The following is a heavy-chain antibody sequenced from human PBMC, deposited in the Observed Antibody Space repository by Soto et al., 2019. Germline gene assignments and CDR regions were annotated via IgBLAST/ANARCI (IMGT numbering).Heavy chain of an antibody. J-gene: IGHJ4*02. Sequence: SVTLSLTCAVYGESFRGYIWTWIRETPGKGLQWIGQINHSGSASYNPSLKSRVTISVHTSNSQFSLELSSVTAADTAVYYCARGLITGSHYSGGWYYFDSWGQGTQVTVS. CDR3: ARGLITGSHYSGGWYYFDS. D-gene: IGHD6-19*01. CDR1: GESFRGYI. CDR2: INHSGSA. V-gene: IGHV4-34*01.